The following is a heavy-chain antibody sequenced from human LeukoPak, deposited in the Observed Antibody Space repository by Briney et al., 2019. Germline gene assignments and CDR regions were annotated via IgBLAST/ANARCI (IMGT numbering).Heavy chain of an antibody. CDR1: GFTFSNYA. CDR2: ISAYGDSK. V-gene: IGHV3-23*01. Sequence: GGSLRLSCAASGFTFSNYATSWVRQAPGKGLEWVSGISAYGDSKYYADSVNGRFTISRDNSKNKLYLQMNSLRAEDTAVYYCAKARTDMFSLSWFDYWGQGTLVTVSS. D-gene: IGHD3-10*02. CDR3: AKARTDMFSLSWFDY. J-gene: IGHJ4*02.